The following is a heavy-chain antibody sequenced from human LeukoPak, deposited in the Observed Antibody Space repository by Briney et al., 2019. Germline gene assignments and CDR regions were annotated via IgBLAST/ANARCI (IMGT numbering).Heavy chain of an antibody. J-gene: IGHJ4*02. CDR2: VNPNSGGT. D-gene: IGHD3-22*01. Sequence: ASVKVSCKASGYTFTGYYMHWVRQAPGQGLEWMGWVNPNSGGTNFAQKFQGRVTMTRDTSISTAYMELSRLRSDDTAVYYCARDYYDSSGYYPLDYWGQGTLVTVSS. V-gene: IGHV1-2*02. CDR1: GYTFTGYY. CDR3: ARDYYDSSGYYPLDY.